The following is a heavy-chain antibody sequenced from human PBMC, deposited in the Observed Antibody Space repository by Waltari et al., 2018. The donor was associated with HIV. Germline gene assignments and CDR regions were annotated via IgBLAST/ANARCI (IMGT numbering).Heavy chain of an antibody. D-gene: IGHD1-26*01. V-gene: IGHV3-23*04. J-gene: IGHJ3*01. Sequence: EVQLVESGGGLVKPGGSLRLSCAASGFTFSSHAMRWGRQAPGKGVVGCSSISAIGGSTYYFDAVKGRFTISRDNSKNTLYLQMNSLRAEDTAVYYCAKYGRSGFYLGDALDFWGQGTVVTVSS. CDR3: AKYGRSGFYLGDALDF. CDR1: GFTFSSHA. CDR2: ISAIGGST.